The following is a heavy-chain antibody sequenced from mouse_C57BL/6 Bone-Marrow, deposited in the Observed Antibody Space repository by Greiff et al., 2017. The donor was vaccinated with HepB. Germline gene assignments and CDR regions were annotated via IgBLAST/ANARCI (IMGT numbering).Heavy chain of an antibody. J-gene: IGHJ4*01. D-gene: IGHD3-3*01. CDR2: INPSSGYT. V-gene: IGHV1-4*01. CDR3: ARYTRRDYAMDY. CDR1: GYTFTSYT. Sequence: VQLQHSGAELARPGASVKMSCKASGYTFTSYTVHWVKQRPGQGLEWIGYINPSSGYTKYNQKFKDKATLTADKSSSTAYMQLSSLTSEDSAVYYCARYTRRDYAMDYWGQGTSVTVSS.